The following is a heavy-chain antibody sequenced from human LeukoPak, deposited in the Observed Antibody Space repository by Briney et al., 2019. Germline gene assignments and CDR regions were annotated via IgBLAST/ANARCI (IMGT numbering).Heavy chain of an antibody. J-gene: IGHJ4*02. D-gene: IGHD5-18*01. CDR1: GYTFTGYY. CDR2: INPNSGGT. V-gene: IGHV1-2*04. CDR3: ATGIQVWNFDY. Sequence: ASVKVSCKASGYTFTGYYIHWVRQAPGQGLEWMGWINPNSGGTNYPQKFQDWVTMTRDTSISTAYMELSRLRSDDTAVYYCATGIQVWNFDYWGQGTLVTVSS.